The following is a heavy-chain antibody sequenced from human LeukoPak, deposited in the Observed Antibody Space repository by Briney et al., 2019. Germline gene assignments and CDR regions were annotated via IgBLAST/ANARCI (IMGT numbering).Heavy chain of an antibody. D-gene: IGHD5-12*01. J-gene: IGHJ4*02. CDR3: ARIGYDTPDVDY. Sequence: SQTLSLTCAISGDSVSSNSAAWNWLRQSPSGGLEWLGRTYYRSKWYNDYAVSVKSRITINPDTSKNQFSLQLNSVTPEDTAVYYCARIGYDTPDVDYWGQGTLVTVSS. CDR1: GDSVSSNSAA. CDR2: TYYRSKWYN. V-gene: IGHV6-1*01.